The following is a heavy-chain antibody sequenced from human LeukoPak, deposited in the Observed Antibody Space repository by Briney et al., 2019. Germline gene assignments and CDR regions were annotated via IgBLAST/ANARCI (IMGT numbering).Heavy chain of an antibody. J-gene: IGHJ5*01. CDR3: ARESPTSGIDS. D-gene: IGHD2-15*01. CDR1: GFSVDSNY. V-gene: IGHV3-53*01. Sequence: GGSLRLSCLASGFSVDSNYMSWVRQAPGKGLEWVSVIYSNGKEYYAESAKGRFTISRDISKNSLDLQMNRLRGDDTAVYYCARESPTSGIDSWGQGTLVSVS. CDR2: IYSNGKE.